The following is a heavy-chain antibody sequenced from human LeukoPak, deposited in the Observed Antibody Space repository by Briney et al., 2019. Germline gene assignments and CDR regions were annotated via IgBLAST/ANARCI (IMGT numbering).Heavy chain of an antibody. Sequence: SETLSLTCTVSGGSISSSSYYWGWIRQPPGKGLEWIGSIYYSGSTYYNPSLKSRVTISVDTSKNQFSLKLSSVTAADTAVYYCARALPKEVRRNSRTYCYDSSGYYYFQHWGQGTLVTVSS. V-gene: IGHV4-39*07. CDR1: GGSISSSSYY. J-gene: IGHJ1*01. CDR3: ARALPKEVRRNSRTYCYDSSGYYYFQH. D-gene: IGHD3-22*01. CDR2: IYYSGST.